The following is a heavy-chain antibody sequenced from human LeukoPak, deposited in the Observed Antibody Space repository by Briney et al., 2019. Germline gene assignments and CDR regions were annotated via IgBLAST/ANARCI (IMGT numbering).Heavy chain of an antibody. CDR3: ARARRYGSGSYYRYFDY. Sequence: SETLSLTCAVSGGSISSSNWWSWVRQPPGKGLEWIGYIYHSGSTYYNPSLKSRATISLDRSKNQFSLKLSSVTAADTAVYYCARARRYGSGSYYRYFDYWGQGTLVTVSS. V-gene: IGHV4-4*02. CDR1: GGSISSSNW. CDR2: IYHSGST. D-gene: IGHD3-10*01. J-gene: IGHJ4*02.